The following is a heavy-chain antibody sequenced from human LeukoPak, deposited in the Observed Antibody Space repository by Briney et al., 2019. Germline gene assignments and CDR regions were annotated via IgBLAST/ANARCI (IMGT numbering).Heavy chain of an antibody. J-gene: IGHJ4*02. CDR1: GFTFSSYA. Sequence: HAGGSLRLSCAASGFTFSSYAMSWVRQAPGKGLEWVSAISGSGGSTYYADSVKGRFTISRDNAKNSLYLQMNSLRAEDTAVYYCARDLNYYDSSGYFSYWGQGTLVTVSS. CDR2: ISGSGGST. V-gene: IGHV3-23*01. CDR3: ARDLNYYDSSGYFSY. D-gene: IGHD3-22*01.